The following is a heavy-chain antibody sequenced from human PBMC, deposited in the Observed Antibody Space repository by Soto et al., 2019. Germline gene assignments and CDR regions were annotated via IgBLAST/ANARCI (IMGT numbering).Heavy chain of an antibody. J-gene: IGHJ6*02. V-gene: IGHV4-31*03. D-gene: IGHD5-18*01. CDR3: ARDRLMATAGTARHYFGLDV. CDR1: GGSIRSGGYY. CDR2: ISYSGNT. Sequence: LSLTCTVSGGSIRSGGYYWSWVRQNPRKGLEWIGNISYSGNTYYNPSLKSRLTISVDTSKNQFSLNLSSVTAAGTAVYYCARDRLMATAGTARHYFGLDVWGQGTTVTVSS.